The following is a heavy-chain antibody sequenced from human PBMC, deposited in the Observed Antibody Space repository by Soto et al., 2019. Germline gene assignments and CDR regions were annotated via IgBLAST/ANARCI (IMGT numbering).Heavy chain of an antibody. CDR2: IYDSGNT. CDR3: ASGLSGDKVDQ. D-gene: IGHD2-21*01. Sequence: QVQLQESGPGLVKPSQTLSLTCTVSGGSISDGAYYWSWIRQPPGKGLEWIGHIYDSGNTYNNPSLKSRLTRSVDTSKIHFSLMLSSVTAADTAVYYCASGLSGDKVDQWGQGTLVTVSS. CDR1: GGSISDGAYY. J-gene: IGHJ4*02. V-gene: IGHV4-30-4*01.